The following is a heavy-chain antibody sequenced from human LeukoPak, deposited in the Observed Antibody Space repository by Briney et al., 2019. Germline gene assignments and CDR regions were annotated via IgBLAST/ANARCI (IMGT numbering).Heavy chain of an antibody. CDR3: ARFTRFQYYDFWSGLDYYGMDV. V-gene: IGHV1-69*04. CDR2: IIPIFGIA. J-gene: IGHJ6*02. Sequence: GSSVKVSCKASGGTFSSYAISWVRQGPGQGLEWMGRIIPIFGIANYAQKFQGRVTITADKSTSTAYMELSSLRSEDTAVYYCARFTRFQYYDFWSGLDYYGMDVWGQGTTVTVSS. CDR1: GGTFSSYA. D-gene: IGHD3-3*01.